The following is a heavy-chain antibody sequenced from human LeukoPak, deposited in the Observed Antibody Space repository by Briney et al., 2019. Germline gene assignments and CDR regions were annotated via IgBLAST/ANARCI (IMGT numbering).Heavy chain of an antibody. CDR3: ARGVLRYFDWLLEYFDY. CDR2: IIPIFGTA. CDR1: GGTFIIYA. Sequence: SVTVSFKASGGTFIIYAISWVRQGPGQGSEWMGGIIPIFGTANYAQKFQGRVTITADESTSTAYMELSSLRSEDTAVYYCARGVLRYFDWLLEYFDYWGQGTLVTVSS. V-gene: IGHV1-69*01. D-gene: IGHD3-9*01. J-gene: IGHJ4*02.